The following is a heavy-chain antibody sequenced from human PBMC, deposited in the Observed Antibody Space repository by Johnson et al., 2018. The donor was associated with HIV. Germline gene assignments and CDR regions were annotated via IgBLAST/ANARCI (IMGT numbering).Heavy chain of an antibody. D-gene: IGHD3-22*01. V-gene: IGHV3-33*01. J-gene: IGHJ3*02. CDR3: ARTRLELSSGYPDAFDI. Sequence: VQLVESGGGVVQPGGSLRLSCAASGFTLSSYGMHWVRQAPGTGLEWVAVIWYDGSNKYYVASVKGRFTISRDNAKNSLYLRRNSLRAEDTAVYYCARTRLELSSGYPDAFDIWGQGTMVTVSS. CDR2: IWYDGSNK. CDR1: GFTLSSYG.